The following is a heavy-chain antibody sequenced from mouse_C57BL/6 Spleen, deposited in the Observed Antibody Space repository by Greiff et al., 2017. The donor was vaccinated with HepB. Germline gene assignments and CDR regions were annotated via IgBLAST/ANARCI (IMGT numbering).Heavy chain of an antibody. J-gene: IGHJ2*01. V-gene: IGHV1-64*01. Sequence: VQLQQPGAELVKPGASVKLSCTASGYTFTSYWMHWVKQRPGQGLEWIGMIHPNSGSTNYNEKFKSKATLTVDKSSSTAYMQLSSLTSEDSAFYYCARGDYYGRNWGKGTTLTVSS. CDR2: IHPNSGST. CDR1: GYTFTSYW. D-gene: IGHD1-1*01. CDR3: ARGDYYGRN.